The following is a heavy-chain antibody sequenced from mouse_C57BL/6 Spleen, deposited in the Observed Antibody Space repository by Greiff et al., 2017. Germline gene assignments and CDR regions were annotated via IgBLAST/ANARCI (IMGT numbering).Heavy chain of an antibody. CDR2: IYPGDGDT. CDR1: GYAFSSYW. CDR3: ARGGGMGYDGNYYAMDY. J-gene: IGHJ4*01. V-gene: IGHV1-80*01. D-gene: IGHD2-2*01. Sequence: QVQLQQSGAELVKPGASVKISCKASGYAFSSYWMNWVKQRPGKGLEWIGQIYPGDGDTNYNGKFKGKATLTADKSSSTAYMQLSSLTSEDSAVYFCARGGGMGYDGNYYAMDYWGQGTSVTVSS.